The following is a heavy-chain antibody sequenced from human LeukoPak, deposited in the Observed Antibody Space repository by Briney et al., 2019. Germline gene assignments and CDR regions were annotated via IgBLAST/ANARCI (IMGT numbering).Heavy chain of an antibody. CDR1: GGSISNYY. CDR3: ARGDTFNWFDP. Sequence: SETLSLTCTVSGGSISNYYWSWIRQPPGKGLEWIGEINHSGSTNYNPSLKSRVTISVDTSKNQFSLKLSSVTAADTAVYYCARGDTFNWFDPWGQGTLVTVSS. V-gene: IGHV4-34*01. J-gene: IGHJ5*02. D-gene: IGHD3-16*01. CDR2: INHSGST.